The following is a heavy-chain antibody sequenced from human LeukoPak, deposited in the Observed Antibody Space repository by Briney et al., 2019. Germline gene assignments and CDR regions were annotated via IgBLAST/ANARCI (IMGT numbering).Heavy chain of an antibody. D-gene: IGHD5-12*01. CDR1: GFTFSTYW. CDR3: ARDAGRSGYDIFDY. CDR2: IKQDGREK. V-gene: IGHV3-7*03. J-gene: IGHJ4*02. Sequence: GGSLRLSCAASGFTFSTYWMTWVSQAPGKGLEWVASIKQDGREKLYVDSVRGRFTTSRDNDKNLVYLKMSSLRAEDTAVYYCARDAGRSGYDIFDYWGQGTLVTVSS.